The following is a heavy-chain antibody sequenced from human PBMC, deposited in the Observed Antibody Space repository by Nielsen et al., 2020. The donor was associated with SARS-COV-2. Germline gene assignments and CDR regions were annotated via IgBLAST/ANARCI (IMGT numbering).Heavy chain of an antibody. D-gene: IGHD3-22*01. V-gene: IGHV1-18*04. Sequence: ASVKVSCKASGYTFTNYGISWVRQAPGQGLEWMGWISGYNGDTNYAQKFQGRVTMTTDTSTSTAYMELRSLRSDDTAVYYCARGLEVPRPFDHWGQGTLVTVSS. CDR2: ISGYNGDT. J-gene: IGHJ4*02. CDR3: ARGLEVPRPFDH. CDR1: GYTFTNYG.